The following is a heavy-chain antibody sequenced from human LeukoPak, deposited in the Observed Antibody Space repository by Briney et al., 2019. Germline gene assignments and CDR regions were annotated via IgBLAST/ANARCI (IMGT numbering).Heavy chain of an antibody. CDR3: ARDTYRFYDY. V-gene: IGHV3-7*01. CDR1: GVNFSNYW. Sequence: GGSLRLSCTASGVNFSNYWMSWVRLAPGKGLEWVASIKEDGSDKYYVDSVKGRFTISRDNAKNSLYLQMNGLRAEDTAVYYCARDTYRFYDYWGQGTLVTVSS. J-gene: IGHJ4*02. CDR2: IKEDGSDK.